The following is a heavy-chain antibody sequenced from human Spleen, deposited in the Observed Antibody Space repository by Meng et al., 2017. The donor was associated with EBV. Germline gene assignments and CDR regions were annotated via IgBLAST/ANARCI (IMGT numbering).Heavy chain of an antibody. CDR1: GASGSASNG. CDR2: AHLYGST. Sequence: QASGPCLVHPSGPRVSTCHACGASGSASNGCNLARQPQVKGLEWIGEAHLYGSTNYNASLTRQVSISVEKSKYQFSLNMTSVTAADTAVYYCARADGDSNWFDPWGQGTLVTVSS. D-gene: IGHD4-17*01. V-gene: IGHV4-4*02. J-gene: IGHJ5*01. CDR3: ARADGDSNWFDP.